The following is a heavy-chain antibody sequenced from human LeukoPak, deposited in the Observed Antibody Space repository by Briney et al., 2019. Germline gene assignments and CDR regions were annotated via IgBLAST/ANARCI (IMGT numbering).Heavy chain of an antibody. V-gene: IGHV3-23*01. CDR3: ARDFPYYDILTGYYNLEYFQH. D-gene: IGHD3-9*01. Sequence: GGSLRLSCAASGFTFSSYGMSWVRQAPGKGLEWVSGISGSGGSTYYADSVKGRFTISRDNAKNTLYLQMNSLRAEDTAVYYCARDFPYYDILTGYYNLEYFQHWGQGTLVTVSS. CDR2: ISGSGGST. CDR1: GFTFSSYG. J-gene: IGHJ1*01.